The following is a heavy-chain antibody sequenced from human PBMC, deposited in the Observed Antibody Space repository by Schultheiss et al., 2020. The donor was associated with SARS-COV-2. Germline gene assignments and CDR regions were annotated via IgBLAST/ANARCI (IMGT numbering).Heavy chain of an antibody. CDR3: ARGRDSSIWENYGMDV. D-gene: IGHD6-13*01. Sequence: SETLSLTCAVYGGSFSGYYWSWIRQPPGKGLEWIGEINHSGSTNYNPSLKSRVTISVDTSKNQFSLKLSSVTAADTAVYYCARGRDSSIWENYGMDVWGQGTTVTVSS. J-gene: IGHJ6*02. V-gene: IGHV4-34*01. CDR1: GGSFSGYY. CDR2: INHSGST.